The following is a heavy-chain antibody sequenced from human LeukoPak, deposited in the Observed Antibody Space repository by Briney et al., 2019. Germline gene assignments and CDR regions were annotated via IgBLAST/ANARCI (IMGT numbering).Heavy chain of an antibody. J-gene: IGHJ4*02. CDR3: ARTFGGGSDYYFDY. V-gene: IGHV1-2*02. CDR1: GYTLTGYY. D-gene: IGHD1-26*01. CDR2: INPNSGGT. Sequence: SSVQVSCKASGYTLTGYYMHWVRPAPGQGLEGMGWINPNSGGTNYAQKFQGRVTMTRDTSISTAYMELSRLRSDDTAVYYCARTFGGGSDYYFDYWGQGTLVTVSS.